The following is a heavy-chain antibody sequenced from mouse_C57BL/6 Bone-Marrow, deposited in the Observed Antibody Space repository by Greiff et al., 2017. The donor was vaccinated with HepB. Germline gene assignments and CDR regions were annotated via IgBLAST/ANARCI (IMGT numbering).Heavy chain of an antibody. CDR1: GYTFTDYE. D-gene: IGHD2-5*01. CDR3: TRRGVTTVYYAMDY. Sequence: VQLQQSGAELVRPGASVTLSCKASGYTFTDYEMHWVKQTPVHGLEWIGAIDPETGGTAYNQKFKGKAILTADKSSSTAYMELRSLTSEDSAVYYCTRRGVTTVYYAMDYWGQGTSVTVSS. V-gene: IGHV1-15*01. CDR2: IDPETGGT. J-gene: IGHJ4*01.